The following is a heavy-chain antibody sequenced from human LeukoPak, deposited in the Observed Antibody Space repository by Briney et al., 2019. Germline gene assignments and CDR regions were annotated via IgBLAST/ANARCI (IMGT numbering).Heavy chain of an antibody. Sequence: GGSLRLSCAASGFTFSSYSMNWVRQAPGKGLEWVSYISSSSSTIYYADSVKGRFTISRDNSKNTLYLQMNSLRAEDTAVYYCAKDDYYDSSGYYGPATFDYWGQGTLVTVSS. CDR3: AKDDYYDSSGYYGPATFDY. CDR1: GFTFSSYS. J-gene: IGHJ4*02. D-gene: IGHD3-22*01. V-gene: IGHV3-48*01. CDR2: ISSSSSTI.